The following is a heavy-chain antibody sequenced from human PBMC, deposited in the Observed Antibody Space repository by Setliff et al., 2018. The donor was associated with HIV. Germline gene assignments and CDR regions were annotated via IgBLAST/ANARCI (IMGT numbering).Heavy chain of an antibody. CDR3: AREPDY. CDR1: GDSFNGSHYL. Sequence: SETLSLTCTVSGDSFNGSHYLWGWIRQPPGKGLEWVGNVYYNWATYYNPSLENRVTISVDTSKNQFSLRLTSVTAADTAVYYCAREPDYWGQGILVTSPQ. V-gene: IGHV4-39*07. J-gene: IGHJ4*02. CDR2: VYYNWAT.